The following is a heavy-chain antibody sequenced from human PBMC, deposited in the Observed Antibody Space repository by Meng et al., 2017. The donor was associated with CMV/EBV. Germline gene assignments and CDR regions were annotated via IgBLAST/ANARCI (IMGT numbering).Heavy chain of an antibody. Sequence: AASGFTFGSFAMNWVRQAPGKGLAWVSSISGGGGTTYYADSVQGRFTISRDNSENMLYLQMNSLRAEDTAVYYCAPRGAVTSNGFDPWGQGTLVTVSS. D-gene: IGHD6-19*01. V-gene: IGHV3-23*01. CDR1: GFTFGSFA. J-gene: IGHJ5*02. CDR2: ISGGGGTT. CDR3: APRGAVTSNGFDP.